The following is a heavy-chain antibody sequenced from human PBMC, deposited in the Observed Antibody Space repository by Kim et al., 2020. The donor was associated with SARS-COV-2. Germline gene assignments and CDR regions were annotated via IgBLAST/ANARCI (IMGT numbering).Heavy chain of an antibody. Sequence: YYADSVKGRFTISRDNSKNPLYLKMNSLRAEDTAVYYCASSSSGPQYFQHWGQSTLVTVSS. J-gene: IGHJ1*01. CDR3: ASSSSGPQYFQH. V-gene: IGHV3-33*01. D-gene: IGHD6-6*01.